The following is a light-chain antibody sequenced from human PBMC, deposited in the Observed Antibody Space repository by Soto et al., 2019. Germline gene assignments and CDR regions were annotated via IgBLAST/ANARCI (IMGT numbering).Light chain of an antibody. CDR3: QQRSNWPT. CDR2: DAS. J-gene: IGKJ5*01. Sequence: EIVLTQSPATLSLSPGERATLSCRASQRVSSYLAWYQQKPGQAPRLLIYDASNRATGIPARFSGSGSGTDFTLPISSLEPEDFAVYYCQQRSNWPTFGQGKRLEI. CDR1: QRVSSY. V-gene: IGKV3-11*01.